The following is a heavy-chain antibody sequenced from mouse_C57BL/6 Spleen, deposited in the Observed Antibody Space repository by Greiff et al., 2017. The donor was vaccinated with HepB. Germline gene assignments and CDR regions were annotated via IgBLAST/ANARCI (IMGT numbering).Heavy chain of an antibody. V-gene: IGHV1-78*01. Sequence: VQLQESDAELVKPGASVKISCKVSGYTFTDHTIHWMKQRPEQGLEWIGYIYPRDGSTKYNEKFKGKATLTADKSSSTAYMQLNSLTSEDSAVYFCARHYGSSYWYFDVWGTGTTVTVSS. CDR2: IYPRDGST. CDR3: ARHYGSSYWYFDV. D-gene: IGHD1-1*01. CDR1: GYTFTDHT. J-gene: IGHJ1*03.